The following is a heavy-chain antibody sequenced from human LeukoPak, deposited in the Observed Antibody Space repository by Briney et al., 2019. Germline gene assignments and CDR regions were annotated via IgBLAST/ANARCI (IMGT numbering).Heavy chain of an antibody. CDR1: GGPFSSYA. Sequence: ASVKVSCKASGGPFSSYALSWVRQAPGQGLEWMGGIIPIFNTANYAQKFQGRVTITADESTSTAYMELSSLRSEDTAVYYCARVGRPKSAADTIGLLDYWGQGTLVTVSS. D-gene: IGHD6-13*01. J-gene: IGHJ4*02. CDR2: IIPIFNTA. CDR3: ARVGRPKSAADTIGLLDY. V-gene: IGHV1-69*01.